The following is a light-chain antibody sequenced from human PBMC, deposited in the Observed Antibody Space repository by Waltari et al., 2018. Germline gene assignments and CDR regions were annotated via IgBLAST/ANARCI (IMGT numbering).Light chain of an antibody. CDR2: DVS. J-gene: IGLJ2*01. CDR3: SSYISSSTLEL. CDR1: RRAVGAYNY. V-gene: IGLV2-14*03. Sequence: QSALPQPASVSGSPGQSITISCTGTRRAVGAYNYVPWYQQHPGKAPQLMIFDVSNRPSGVSNRFSGSKSGNTASLTSSGLQAEDEADYYCSSYISSSTLELFGGGTSLTVL.